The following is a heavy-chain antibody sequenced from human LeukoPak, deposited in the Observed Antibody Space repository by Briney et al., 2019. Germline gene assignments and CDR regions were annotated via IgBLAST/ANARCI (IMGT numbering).Heavy chain of an antibody. CDR1: GGSFSGYY. J-gene: IGHJ6*02. Sequence: SETLSLTCAVYGGSFSGYYWSWIRQPPGKGLGWIGEINHSGSTNYNPSLKSRVTISVDTSKNQFSLKLSSVTAADTAVYYCARGRGSSSGYYYYGMDVWGQGTTVTVSS. V-gene: IGHV4-34*01. CDR2: INHSGST. CDR3: ARGRGSSSGYYYYGMDV. D-gene: IGHD6-6*01.